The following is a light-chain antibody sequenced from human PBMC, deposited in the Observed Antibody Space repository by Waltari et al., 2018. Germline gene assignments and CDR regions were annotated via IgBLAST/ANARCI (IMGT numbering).Light chain of an antibody. CDR3: QQYRSYKS. CDR1: QSIVSW. Sequence: DIQLTQSPYTLSASVGDTVTLTCRASQSIVSWLAWYQQKPGKAPNILIQKASTLEAGVSSRFSGSVYGTEFTLTISSLQSDDSATYYCQQYRSYKSFGQGTKVEIK. CDR2: KAS. J-gene: IGKJ1*01. V-gene: IGKV1-5*03.